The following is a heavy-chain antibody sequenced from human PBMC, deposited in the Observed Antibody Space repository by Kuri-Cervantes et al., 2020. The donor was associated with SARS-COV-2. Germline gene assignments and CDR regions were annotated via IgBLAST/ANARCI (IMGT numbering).Heavy chain of an antibody. Sequence: GSLRLSCAVSGYSISSGYYWGWIRQPPGKGLEWIGSMYHSGTTFYNPSLKSRVTISVDTSKNQFSLKLSSVTAADTAVYYCASESSVQRLFDYWGQGTPVTVSS. CDR1: GYSISSGYY. CDR3: ASESSVQRLFDY. D-gene: IGHD6-25*01. CDR2: MYHSGTT. V-gene: IGHV4-38-2*01. J-gene: IGHJ4*02.